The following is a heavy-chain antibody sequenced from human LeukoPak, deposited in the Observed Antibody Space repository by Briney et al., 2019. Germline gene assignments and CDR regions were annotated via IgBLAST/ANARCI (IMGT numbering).Heavy chain of an antibody. CDR3: AREFRPLVGSGYSP. Sequence: GGSLRLSRAASGFTFSNYSMNWVRQAPGKGLEWVSSISSSSSYIYYADSVKGRFTISRDNAKNSLYLQMNSLRAEDTAVYYCAREFRPLVGSGYSPWGQGTLVTVSS. CDR2: ISSSSSYI. D-gene: IGHD3-22*01. J-gene: IGHJ5*02. V-gene: IGHV3-21*01. CDR1: GFTFSNYS.